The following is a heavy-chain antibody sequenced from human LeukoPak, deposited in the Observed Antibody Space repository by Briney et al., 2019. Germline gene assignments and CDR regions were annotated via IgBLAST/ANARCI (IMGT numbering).Heavy chain of an antibody. CDR1: GYTFTDYY. V-gene: IGHV1-2*02. Sequence: ASVKVSCKASGYTFTDYYIHWVRQAPGQGLEWMGWINPNSGATVYSQNFQGRVTMTRDTSTSTAYMDLSTLRSDDTALYYCTREDYWGQGTQVTVSS. CDR3: TREDY. J-gene: IGHJ4*02. CDR2: INPNSGAT.